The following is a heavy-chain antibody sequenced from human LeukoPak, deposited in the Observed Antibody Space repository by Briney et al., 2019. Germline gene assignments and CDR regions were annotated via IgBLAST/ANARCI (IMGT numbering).Heavy chain of an antibody. V-gene: IGHV3-23*01. D-gene: IGHD6-19*01. CDR2: ISESGSST. CDR1: GFIFSSYA. J-gene: IGHJ3*02. CDR3: AITGGFYSSGWLFSDAFDI. Sequence: GGSLRLSCAASGFIFSSYAMSWVRQAPGKGLEWVSTISESGSSTYYADSVKGRFTISRDNSKNTLYLQMNSLRAEETAVYYCAITGGFYSSGWLFSDAFDIWGQGTMVTVSS.